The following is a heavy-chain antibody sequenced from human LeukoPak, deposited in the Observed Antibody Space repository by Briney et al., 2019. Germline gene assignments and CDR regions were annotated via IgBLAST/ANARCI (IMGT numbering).Heavy chain of an antibody. D-gene: IGHD3-3*01. Sequence: GGSLRLSCAASGFTVSSNYMNWVRQPPGKGLEWVSVIYSGSSTYYADSVKDRFTISRDNSKNTLYLQMNSLRAEDTAVYYCAKDPAAQNYDFWRGYYYYMDVWGKGTTVTVSS. J-gene: IGHJ6*03. CDR1: GFTVSSNY. V-gene: IGHV3-66*01. CDR2: IYSGSST. CDR3: AKDPAAQNYDFWRGYYYYMDV.